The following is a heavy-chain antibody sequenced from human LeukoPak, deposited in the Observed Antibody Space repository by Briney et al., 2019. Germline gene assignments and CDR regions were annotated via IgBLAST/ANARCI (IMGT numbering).Heavy chain of an antibody. V-gene: IGHV4-30-4*08. J-gene: IGHJ4*02. CDR2: IYYSGST. Sequence: SETLSLTCTVSGGSISSGAYYWSWIRQPPGKGLEWIGYIYYSGSTYYNPSLKSRVTISVDTSKNQFSLKLSSVTAADTAVYYCARDRSSTTGGLFDYWGQGTLVTVSS. CDR1: GGSISSGAYY. D-gene: IGHD2-2*01. CDR3: ARDRSSTTGGLFDY.